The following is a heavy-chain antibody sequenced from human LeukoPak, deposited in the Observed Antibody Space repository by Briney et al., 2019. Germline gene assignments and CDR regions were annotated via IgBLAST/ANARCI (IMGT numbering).Heavy chain of an antibody. CDR2: INPNSGGT. CDR1: GYTFTGYY. J-gene: IGHJ4*02. D-gene: IGHD3-10*01. Sequence: ASVKVSCQASGYTFTGYYMHWVRQAPGQGMEWMGWINPNSGGTNYAQKCQGRVTMTRDTSISTAYMELSRLRSDDTAVYYCARGSITMVRGDWGQGTLVTVSS. V-gene: IGHV1-2*02. CDR3: ARGSITMVRGD.